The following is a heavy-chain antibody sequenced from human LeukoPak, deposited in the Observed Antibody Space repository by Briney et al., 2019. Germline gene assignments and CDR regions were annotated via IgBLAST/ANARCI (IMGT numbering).Heavy chain of an antibody. D-gene: IGHD3-22*01. CDR3: ARDSYYYDSSGRSSYYFDY. Sequence: PSETLSLTCTVSGGSISSYYWSWIRQPPGKGLEWIGYIYYSGSTNYNPSLKSRVTISVDTSKNQFSLKLSSVTAADTAVYYCARDSYYYDSSGRSSYYFDYWGQGTLVTVSS. CDR1: GGSISSYY. V-gene: IGHV4-59*01. J-gene: IGHJ4*02. CDR2: IYYSGST.